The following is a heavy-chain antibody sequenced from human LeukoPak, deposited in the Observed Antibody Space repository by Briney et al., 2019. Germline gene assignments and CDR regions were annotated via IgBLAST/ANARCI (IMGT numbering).Heavy chain of an antibody. V-gene: IGHV1-46*01. J-gene: IGHJ4*02. CDR3: ASARDTSGYYS. D-gene: IGHD3-22*01. Sequence: VASVKVSCKASGGTFSSYAISWVRQAPGQGPEWMGIINPSGGSTSYAQKFQGRVTMTRDTSTSTVYMELSSLRSEDTAVYYCASARDTSGYYSWGQGTLVTVSS. CDR2: INPSGGST. CDR1: GGTFSSYA.